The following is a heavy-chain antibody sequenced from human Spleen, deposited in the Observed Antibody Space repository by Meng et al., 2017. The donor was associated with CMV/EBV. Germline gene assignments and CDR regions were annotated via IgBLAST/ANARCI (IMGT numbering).Heavy chain of an antibody. CDR1: GFTFSTYG. CDR2: ISSSSSYI. CDR3: ARGSGSSGYYPDY. D-gene: IGHD3-22*01. Sequence: GGSLRLSCAASGFTFSTYGMHWVRQAPGKGLEWVSSISSSSSYIYYADSVKGRFTISRDNAKNSLYLQMNSLRAEDTAVYYCARGSGSSGYYPDYWGQGTLVTVSS. V-gene: IGHV3-21*01. J-gene: IGHJ4*02.